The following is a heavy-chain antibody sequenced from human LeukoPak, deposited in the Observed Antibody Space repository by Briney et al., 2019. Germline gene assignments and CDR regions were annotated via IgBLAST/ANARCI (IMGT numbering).Heavy chain of an antibody. D-gene: IGHD3-10*01. J-gene: IGHJ4*02. V-gene: IGHV3-72*01. Sequence: GGSLRLSCAASGFTFSDHYMDWVRQAPGKGLEWVGRCRNKANSYTTEYAASVKGRFTISRDDSKNSLYLQMNSLKAEDTAVYYCAGEAGSYGPVVYWGQGTLVTVSS. CDR3: AGEAGSYGPVVY. CDR1: GFTFSDHY. CDR2: CRNKANSYTT.